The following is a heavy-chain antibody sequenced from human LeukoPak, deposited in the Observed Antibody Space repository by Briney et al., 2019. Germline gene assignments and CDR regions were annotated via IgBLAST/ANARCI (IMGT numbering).Heavy chain of an antibody. V-gene: IGHV6-1*01. CDR1: GDSVSSNSAA. CDR3: ARDLCTYRSCPNNWIDP. Sequence: SQTLSLTCAISGDSVSSNSAAWNWIRQSPSRGLEWLGRTYYRSKWYNNYAISVKSRITINPDTSKNQFSLQLNSVTPEDTAVYYCARDLCTYRSCPNNWIDPWGQGTLVTVSS. CDR2: TYYRSKWYN. J-gene: IGHJ5*02. D-gene: IGHD6-6*01.